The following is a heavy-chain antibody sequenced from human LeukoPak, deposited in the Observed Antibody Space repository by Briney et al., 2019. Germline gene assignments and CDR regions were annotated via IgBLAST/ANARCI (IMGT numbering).Heavy chain of an antibody. D-gene: IGHD5-18*01. Sequence: SGTLSLTCTVSGGSISSYYWSWIRQPPGKGLEWIGYIYYSGSTNYNPSLKSRVTISVDTSKNQFSLKLSSVTAADTAVYYCASSYSYGYGYYGMDVWGQGTTVTVYS. CDR2: IYYSGST. CDR3: ASSYSYGYGYYGMDV. J-gene: IGHJ6*02. V-gene: IGHV4-59*01. CDR1: GGSISSYY.